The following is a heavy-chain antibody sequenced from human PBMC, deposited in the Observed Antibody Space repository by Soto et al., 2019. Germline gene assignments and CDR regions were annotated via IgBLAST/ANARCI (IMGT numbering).Heavy chain of an antibody. V-gene: IGHV4-31*03. Sequence: SETLSLTGTVSGGSISSGGYYWSWIRQHPGKGLEWIGYIYYSGSTYYNPSLKSRVTISVDTSKNQFSLKLSSVTAADTAVYYCARDRECSGGTCYNYFDYWGQGTLVTVSS. CDR2: IYYSGST. CDR1: GGSISSGGYY. CDR3: ARDRECSGGTCYNYFDY. D-gene: IGHD2-15*01. J-gene: IGHJ4*02.